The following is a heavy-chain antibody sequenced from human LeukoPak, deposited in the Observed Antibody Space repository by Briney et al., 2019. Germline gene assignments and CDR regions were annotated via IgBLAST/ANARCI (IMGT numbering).Heavy chain of an antibody. J-gene: IGHJ4*02. CDR3: ARADYQPLLNFDY. Sequence: NSSETLSLTCIVSGGSISSYYWSWIRQPPGKGLEWIGYIYYSGSTNYNPSLKSRVTISVDTSKNQFSLKLSSVTAADTAVYYCARADYQPLLNFDYWGQGTLVTVSS. V-gene: IGHV4-59*01. CDR1: GGSISSYY. CDR2: IYYSGST. D-gene: IGHD2-2*01.